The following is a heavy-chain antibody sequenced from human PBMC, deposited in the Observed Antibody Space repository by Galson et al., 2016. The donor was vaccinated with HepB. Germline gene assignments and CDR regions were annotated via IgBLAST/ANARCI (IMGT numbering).Heavy chain of an antibody. CDR2: ISSSGAST. V-gene: IGHV3-23*01. CDR1: GFTFSYYA. J-gene: IGHJ4*02. CDR3: AYRNLYCGGDCYLEAPALDYFDF. Sequence: SLRLSCAASGFTFSYYAMTWVRQAPGKGLEWVLGISSSGASTYYADSVKGRFTISRDNSRNTVDLQMSSLRAEDTALYYCAYRNLYCGGDCYLEAPALDYFDFWGQGTLVTVSS. D-gene: IGHD2-21*01.